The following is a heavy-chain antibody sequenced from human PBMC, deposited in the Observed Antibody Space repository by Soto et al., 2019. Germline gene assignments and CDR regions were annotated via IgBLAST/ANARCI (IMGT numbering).Heavy chain of an antibody. CDR2: IYYSGRT. CDR1: GGSISSGGYY. CDR3: ARADKGGYYYYSY. Sequence: QVQLQESGPGLVKPSQTLSLTCTVSGGSISSGGYYWSWIRQHPGKGLEWIGYIYYSGRTYYTPSLQSRVTITGAASNNQCSAELSSESAAAKALYYRARADKGGYYYYSYWRQGTLVAVAS. D-gene: IGHD2-21*02. J-gene: IGHJ4*02. V-gene: IGHV4-31*03.